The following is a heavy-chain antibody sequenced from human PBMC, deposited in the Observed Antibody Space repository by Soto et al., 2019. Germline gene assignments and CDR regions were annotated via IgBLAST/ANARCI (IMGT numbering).Heavy chain of an antibody. CDR3: ARNYDFWSGYPYGMDV. CDR1: GDSVSSNSAA. J-gene: IGHJ6*02. Sequence: SQTLSLPCAISGDSVSSNSAAWNWIRQSPSRGLEWLGRTYYRSKWYNDYAVSVKSRITINPDTSKNQFSLQPNSVTPEDTAVYYCARNYDFWSGYPYGMDVWGQGTTVTVSS. CDR2: TYYRSKWYN. V-gene: IGHV6-1*01. D-gene: IGHD3-3*01.